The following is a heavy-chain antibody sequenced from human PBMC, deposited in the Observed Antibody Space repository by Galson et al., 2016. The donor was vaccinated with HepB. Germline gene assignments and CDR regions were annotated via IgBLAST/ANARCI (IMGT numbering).Heavy chain of an antibody. D-gene: IGHD4-11*01. V-gene: IGHV3-23*01. CDR3: AKEGYSDYDRYFDL. Sequence: SLRLSCAASGFTFGFYALSWVRQAPGKGLEWVSAISGSGDRPHYADSVKGRFTISRDNSKNTLYLQMDSLRAEDTAVYYCAKEGYSDYDRYFDLWGRGTLVTVSS. CDR2: ISGSGDRP. CDR1: GFTFGFYA. J-gene: IGHJ2*01.